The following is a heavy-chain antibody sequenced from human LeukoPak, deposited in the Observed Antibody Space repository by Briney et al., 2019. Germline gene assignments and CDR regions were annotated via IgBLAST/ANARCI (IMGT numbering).Heavy chain of an antibody. CDR3: ARKRYSYGNDPFDI. J-gene: IGHJ3*02. CDR1: GGSISSGDYY. CDR2: IYYSGST. Sequence: PSQTLSLTCTVSGGSISSGDYYWSWIRQPPGKGLEWIGYIYYSGSTYYNPSLKSRVTISVDTSKNQFSLKLSSVTAADTAVYYCARKRYSYGNDPFDIWGQGTMVTVSS. D-gene: IGHD5-18*01. V-gene: IGHV4-30-4*01.